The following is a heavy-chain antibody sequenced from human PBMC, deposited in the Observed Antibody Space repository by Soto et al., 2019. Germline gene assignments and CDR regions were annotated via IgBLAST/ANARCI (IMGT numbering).Heavy chain of an antibody. CDR3: AQSWGYNAALDY. CDR1: GFTFSSYG. Sequence: QVQRVESGGGVVQPGRSLRLSCAASGFTFSSYGMHWVRQAPGKGLEWVAVISYDGSNKYYADSVKGRFTISRDNSKKTLYLQMNSLRAEDTAVYYCAQSWGYNAALDYWGQGTLVTVSS. V-gene: IGHV3-30*03. CDR2: ISYDGSNK. J-gene: IGHJ4*02. D-gene: IGHD3-10*01.